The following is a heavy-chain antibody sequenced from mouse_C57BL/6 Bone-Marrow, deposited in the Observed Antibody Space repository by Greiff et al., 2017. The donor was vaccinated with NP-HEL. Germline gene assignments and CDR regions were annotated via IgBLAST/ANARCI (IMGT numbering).Heavy chain of an antibody. CDR1: GFTFSNYW. CDR2: IRLKSDNYAT. CDR3: STVVAYYYAMDY. J-gene: IGHJ4*01. Sequence: EVKVVESGGGLVQPGGSMKLSCVASGFTFSNYWMNWVRQSPEKGLEWVAQIRLKSDNYATHYAESVKGRFTISRDDSKSSVYLQMNNLRAEDTGIYYCSTVVAYYYAMDYWGQGTSVTVSS. D-gene: IGHD1-1*01. V-gene: IGHV6-3*01.